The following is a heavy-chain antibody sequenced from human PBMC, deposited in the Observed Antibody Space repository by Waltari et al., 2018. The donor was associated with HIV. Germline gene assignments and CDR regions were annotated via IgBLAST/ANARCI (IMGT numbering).Heavy chain of an antibody. Sequence: QVHLVQSGAEVKMPGASVRVSCKTSGYIFTNYGFSWVRQDQGQGVEWLGWIRGYNENTNYAQRLQGRVTLTTNTSTSTAYMELRSLRSDDTAVYYCARGLGGSYYYGVDVWGQGTTVTVS. J-gene: IGHJ6*02. CDR3: ARGLGGSYYYGVDV. CDR1: GYIFTNYG. V-gene: IGHV1-18*01. CDR2: IRGYNENT.